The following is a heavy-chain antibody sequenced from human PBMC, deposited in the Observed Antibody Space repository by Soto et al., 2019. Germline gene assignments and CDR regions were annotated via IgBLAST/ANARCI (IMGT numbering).Heavy chain of an antibody. CDR2: IYYSGST. CDR1: GGAISSGGYY. V-gene: IGHV4-31*03. J-gene: IGHJ4*02. D-gene: IGHD1-1*01. CDR3: ARWPQLEPRFDY. Sequence: QVQLQEAGPGLVKPSQTLSLTCTVSGGAISSGGYYWSWILQHPGKVMEWIGYIYYSGSTYYNPSLQSRVTISVDTSKNQFSLKLSSVTAADTAVYYCARWPQLEPRFDYWGQGTLVTVSS.